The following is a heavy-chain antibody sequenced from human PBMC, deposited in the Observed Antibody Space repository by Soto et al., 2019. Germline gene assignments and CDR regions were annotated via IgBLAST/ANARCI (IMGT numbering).Heavy chain of an antibody. V-gene: IGHV1-69*02. CDR2: IIPLFGLP. CDR1: GGTFSTYT. Sequence: ASVKVSCKASGGTFSTYTISWVRQAPGQGLEWLGRIIPLFGLPNHAQKFQDRVMITADKSTDTAYLEMNSLRPEDTAVYYCAFDVQTGVVYFDNWGQGTLVTVSS. CDR3: AFDVQTGVVYFDN. D-gene: IGHD1-1*01. J-gene: IGHJ4*02.